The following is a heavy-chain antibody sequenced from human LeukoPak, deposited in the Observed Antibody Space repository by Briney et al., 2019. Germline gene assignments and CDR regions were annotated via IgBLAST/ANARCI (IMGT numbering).Heavy chain of an antibody. Sequence: PGGSLRLSCAASGFTFNSYAMSWVRQAPGKGLEWVSTMSATVITAFYADSVKGRFAISRHNSNKTLYLQMNNLTAEDTAVYYCARAPYYFDSRGYYYFDSWGQGAQVTVSS. J-gene: IGHJ4*02. V-gene: IGHV3-23*01. D-gene: IGHD3-22*01. CDR3: ARAPYYFDSRGYYYFDS. CDR2: MSATVITA. CDR1: GFTFNSYA.